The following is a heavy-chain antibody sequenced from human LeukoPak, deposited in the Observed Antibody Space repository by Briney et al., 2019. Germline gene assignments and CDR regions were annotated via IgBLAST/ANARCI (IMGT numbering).Heavy chain of an antibody. V-gene: IGHV3-21*01. Sequence: SGGSLRLSCAASGFTFSSYSMNWVRQAPGEGLEWVSSISSSSSYIYYADSVKGRFTISRDNAKNSLYLQMNSLRAEDTAVYYCARDRSGYFDYWGQGTLVTVSS. CDR3: ARDRSGYFDY. CDR2: ISSSSSYI. D-gene: IGHD2-15*01. CDR1: GFTFSSYS. J-gene: IGHJ4*02.